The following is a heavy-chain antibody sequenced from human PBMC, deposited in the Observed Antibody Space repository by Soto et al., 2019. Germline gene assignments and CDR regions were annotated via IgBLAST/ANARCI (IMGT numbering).Heavy chain of an antibody. CDR3: ARGLGYDSSGHFLAAFDF. J-gene: IGHJ3*01. Sequence: QVQLQESGPGLAKPSQTVSLTCTVSGASLSSGGHYWTWIRHVPGKDLEWIGYIFHTGTTFYTPSLKSRVLMSIDTSDNYFSLNLNSVTAADTAAYYSARGLGYDSSGHFLAAFDFWGHGTMVSVSA. CDR1: GASLSSGGHY. D-gene: IGHD3-22*01. CDR2: IFHTGTT. V-gene: IGHV4-31*03.